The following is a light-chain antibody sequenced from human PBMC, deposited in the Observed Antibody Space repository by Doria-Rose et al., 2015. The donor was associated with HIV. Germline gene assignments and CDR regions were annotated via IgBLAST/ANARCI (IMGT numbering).Light chain of an antibody. Sequence: PKLMIYAVRNRPSGVSNRFSGSKSGNAASLTISGLQAEDEADYCCSSYIHSWTYVFGTGTMVPVL. V-gene: IGLV2-14*03. J-gene: IGLJ1*01. CDR3: SSYIHSWTYV. CDR2: AVR.